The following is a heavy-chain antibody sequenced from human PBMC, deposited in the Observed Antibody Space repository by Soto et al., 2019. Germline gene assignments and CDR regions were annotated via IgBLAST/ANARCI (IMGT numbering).Heavy chain of an antibody. D-gene: IGHD2-8*02. CDR1: GGSFSGYY. Sequence: PSETLSLTCAVYGGSFSGYYWTWIRQPPGTGLEWIGEINHSGSTNYNPSLKSRVTISVDTSKNQFSLKLTSVTAADTAVYYCARDKITGPFDYRGHGTLVTVSS. J-gene: IGHJ4*01. CDR2: INHSGST. CDR3: ARDKITGPFDY. V-gene: IGHV4-34*01.